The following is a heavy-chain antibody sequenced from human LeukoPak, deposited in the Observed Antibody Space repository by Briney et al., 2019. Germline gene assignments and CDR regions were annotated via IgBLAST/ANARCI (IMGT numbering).Heavy chain of an antibody. J-gene: IGHJ4*02. Sequence: SQTLSLTCTVSGGSISSGDYYWSWIRQSPGKGLEWIGYIYYSGSTYYNPSLKSRVTISVDTSKNQFSLKLSSVTAADTAVYYCARATYYYGSGSYSDWGQGTLVTVSS. D-gene: IGHD3-10*01. CDR2: IYYSGST. V-gene: IGHV4-30-4*01. CDR1: GGSISSGDYY. CDR3: ARATYYYGSGSYSD.